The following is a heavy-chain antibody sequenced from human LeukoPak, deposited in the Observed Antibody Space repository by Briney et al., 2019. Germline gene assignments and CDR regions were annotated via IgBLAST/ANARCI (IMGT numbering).Heavy chain of an antibody. V-gene: IGHV3-23*01. CDR3: AKPPYYDFWSGYQLPFGAFDI. D-gene: IGHD3-3*01. J-gene: IGHJ3*02. CDR1: GFTFSNYA. CDR2: ISGSGGSP. Sequence: GGSLRLSCAASGFTFSNYAMSWVRQAPGKGLEWVSAISGSGGSPYYADSVKGRFTISRDNSKNTLYLQMNSLRAEDTAVYYCAKPPYYDFWSGYQLPFGAFDIWGQGTMVTVSS.